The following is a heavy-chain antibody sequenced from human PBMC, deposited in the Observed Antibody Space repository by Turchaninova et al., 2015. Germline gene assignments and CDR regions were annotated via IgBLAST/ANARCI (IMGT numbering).Heavy chain of an antibody. D-gene: IGHD3-10*01. V-gene: IGHV3-74*01. CDR3: ARDWVAGSGSLDS. Sequence: EVQLVESGGGLVQPGGSLRLSCATSGFPFSSHWMHWVRQAPGKGLVWVSRIRGDGGDTNYADSVKGRFTISRDSAKNTLFLQMNSLRAEDTAVYYCARDWVAGSGSLDSWGQGTLVTVSS. CDR1: GFPFSSHW. CDR2: IRGDGGDT. J-gene: IGHJ4*02.